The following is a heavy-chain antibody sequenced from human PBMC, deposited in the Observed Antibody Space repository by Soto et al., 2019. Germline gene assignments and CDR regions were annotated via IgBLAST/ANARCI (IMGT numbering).Heavy chain of an antibody. Sequence: QVQLVQSGAEVKKPGSSVKVSCKASGGTFSSYAISWVRQAPGQGLEWMGGIIPIFGTANYAQKFQGRVTITADESTSTAYMERSSLGSEVTAVYYCARGGVVVVPAATGSFYYYGMDVWGQGTTVTVSS. J-gene: IGHJ6*02. CDR3: ARGGVVVVPAATGSFYYYGMDV. CDR1: GGTFSSYA. V-gene: IGHV1-69*01. D-gene: IGHD2-2*01. CDR2: IIPIFGTA.